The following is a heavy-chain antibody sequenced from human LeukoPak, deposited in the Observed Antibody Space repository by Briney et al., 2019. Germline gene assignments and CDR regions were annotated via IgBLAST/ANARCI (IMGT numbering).Heavy chain of an antibody. V-gene: IGHV3-21*01. CDR1: GFTFSRYG. CDR2: ISSSSSYI. Sequence: PGGSLRLSCAASGFTFSRYGMHWVRQAPGKGLEWVSSISSSSSYIYYADSVKGRFTISRDNAKNSLYLQMNSLRAEDTAVYYCARVRWSGFGEYPGPFDYWGQGTLVTVSS. CDR3: ARVRWSGFGEYPGPFDY. D-gene: IGHD3-10*01. J-gene: IGHJ4*02.